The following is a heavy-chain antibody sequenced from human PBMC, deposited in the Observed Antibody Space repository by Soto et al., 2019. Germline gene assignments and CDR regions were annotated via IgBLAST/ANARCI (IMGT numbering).Heavy chain of an antibody. D-gene: IGHD5-18*01. Sequence: SETLSLTCTVSGGSISSGDYYWSWIRQPPGKGLEWIGYIYYSGSTYYNPSLKSRVTISVDTSKNQFSLKLSSVTAADTAVYYCACIFSGGYGYGFYYYGMDGWGRGTTVTVSS. V-gene: IGHV4-30-4*01. CDR3: ACIFSGGYGYGFYYYGMDG. J-gene: IGHJ6*02. CDR1: GGSISSGDYY. CDR2: IYYSGST.